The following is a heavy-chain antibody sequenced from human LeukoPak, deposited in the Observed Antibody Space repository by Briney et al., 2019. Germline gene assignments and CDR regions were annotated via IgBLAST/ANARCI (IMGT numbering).Heavy chain of an antibody. J-gene: IGHJ4*02. CDR2: ISGSGGST. V-gene: IGHV3-23*01. Sequence: GGSLRLSCAASGFTFSSYAMSWVRQAPGEGLEWVSDISGSGGSTYYADSVKGRFTISRDNSKNTLYLQMNSLRAEDTAVYYCAKAVITVVGYFDYWGQGTLVTVSS. CDR1: GFTFSSYA. D-gene: IGHD1-20*01. CDR3: AKAVITVVGYFDY.